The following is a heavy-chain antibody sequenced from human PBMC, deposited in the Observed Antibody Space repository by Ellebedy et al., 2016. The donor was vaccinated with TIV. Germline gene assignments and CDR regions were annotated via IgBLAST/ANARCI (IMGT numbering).Heavy chain of an antibody. Sequence: GESLKISCAASGFMFSSYGMHWVRQAPGKGLQWVALIWYDGSHKYYADSVKGRFTISRDNAKNSLYLQMNSLRAENTAVYYCARNFYCTSTTCSLAEYWGQGALVTVSS. D-gene: IGHD2-2*01. CDR2: IWYDGSHK. V-gene: IGHV3-33*08. J-gene: IGHJ4*02. CDR1: GFMFSSYG. CDR3: ARNFYCTSTTCSLAEY.